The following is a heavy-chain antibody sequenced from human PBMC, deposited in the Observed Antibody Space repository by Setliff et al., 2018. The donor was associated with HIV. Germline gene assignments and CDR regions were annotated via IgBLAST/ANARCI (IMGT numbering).Heavy chain of an antibody. V-gene: IGHV3-11*04. Sequence: SCAASGFTFSDYYMSWIRQAPGKGLEWVSYISSSGSTIYYADSVKGRFTISRDNAKNSLYLQMNSLRAEDTAVYYCARDPDYYDSSGPDDAFDIWGQGTMVTVSS. D-gene: IGHD3-22*01. CDR2: ISSSGSTI. J-gene: IGHJ3*02. CDR1: GFTFSDYY. CDR3: ARDPDYYDSSGPDDAFDI.